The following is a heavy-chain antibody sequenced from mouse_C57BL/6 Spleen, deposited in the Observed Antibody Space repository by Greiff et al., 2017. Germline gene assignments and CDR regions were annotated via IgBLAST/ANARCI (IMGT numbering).Heavy chain of an antibody. CDR1: GFSLTSYG. CDR2: IWRGGST. Sequence: QVQLKQSGPGLVQPSQSLSITCTVSGFSLTSYGVHWVRQSPGKGLEWLGVIWRGGSTDYNAAFMSRLSITKDNAKSQVFLKMNSLQADDTAIYYCAKDNYQDYYAMDYWGQGTSVTVSS. V-gene: IGHV2-5*01. J-gene: IGHJ4*01. CDR3: AKDNYQDYYAMDY. D-gene: IGHD1-3*01.